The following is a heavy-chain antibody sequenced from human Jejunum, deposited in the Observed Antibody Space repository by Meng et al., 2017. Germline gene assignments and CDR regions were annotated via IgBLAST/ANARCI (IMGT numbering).Heavy chain of an antibody. CDR2: INAGNGDT. D-gene: IGHD2-2*02. CDR3: ARPDCTSTSCYTLEY. J-gene: IGHJ4*02. Sequence: VQLVQSGAEVKKPGASVKVSCKASGYTFTNYIIQWVRQAPGQSLEWMGWINAGNGDTKYSQRFQDTVTFTRDTSASTAYMELSSLTSEDTAVYYCARPDCTSTSCYTLEYWGQGTLVTVSS. CDR1: GYTFTNYI. V-gene: IGHV1-3*01.